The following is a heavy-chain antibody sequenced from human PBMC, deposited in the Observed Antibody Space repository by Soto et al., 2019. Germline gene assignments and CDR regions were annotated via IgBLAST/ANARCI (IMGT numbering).Heavy chain of an antibody. CDR1: GFSLTSHAVG. V-gene: IGHV2-5*02. CDR2: IYWDDDN. D-gene: IGHD6-19*01. J-gene: IGHJ4*02. CDR3: AHGSGWLFDF. Sequence: QIPLKESCPTLVKPTQTLTLTCTFSGFSLTSHAVGVVWFRQPPGKALEWLALIYWDDDNHYSPSLKSRLTFTKDTSKNQVVLIMTNMDPVDTATYYCAHGSGWLFDFWGQGTLVSVSS.